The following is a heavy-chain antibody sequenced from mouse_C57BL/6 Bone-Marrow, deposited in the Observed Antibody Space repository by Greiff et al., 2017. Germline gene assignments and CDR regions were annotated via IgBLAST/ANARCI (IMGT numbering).Heavy chain of an antibody. D-gene: IGHD4-1*01. Sequence: EVKVVESGGGLVQPGGSLKLSCAASGFTFSDYYMYWVRQTPEKRLEWVAYISNGGGSTYYPATVKGRFTISRDNAKNTLYLQMSRLKSEDTAMYYCARQLGRGWYFDVWGTGTTVTVSS. CDR2: ISNGGGST. J-gene: IGHJ1*03. CDR3: ARQLGRGWYFDV. V-gene: IGHV5-12*01. CDR1: GFTFSDYY.